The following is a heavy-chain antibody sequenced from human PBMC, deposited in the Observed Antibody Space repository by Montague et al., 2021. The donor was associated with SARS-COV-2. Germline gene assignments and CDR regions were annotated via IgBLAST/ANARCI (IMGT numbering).Heavy chain of an antibody. CDR1: GRSFSGYY. CDR3: ARGQPPRITFGGIISYGLDV. D-gene: IGHD3-16*02. Sequence: SETLSLTCAVYGRSFSGYYWTWIRQPPGKGLEWIGEINHSGSTNYNPSLKSRVTISVDTSKNQFSLKLRSVTAADTAVYYCARGQPPRITFGGIISYGLDVWGQGTTVTVSS. CDR2: INHSGST. V-gene: IGHV4-34*01. J-gene: IGHJ6*02.